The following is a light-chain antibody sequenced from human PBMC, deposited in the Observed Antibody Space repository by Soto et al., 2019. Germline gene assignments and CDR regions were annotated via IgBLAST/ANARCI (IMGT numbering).Light chain of an antibody. J-gene: IGKJ2*01. V-gene: IGKV3-20*01. CDR2: GAS. Sequence: EIVLTQSPGTLSLSPGERATLSCRASQSVSSSYLAWYQHKPGQAPRLLIYGASSRATGIPDRFSGSGSGTDFTLTILRLEPEDLAVYYCQQYGSSPHTFGQGTKREIK. CDR3: QQYGSSPHT. CDR1: QSVSSSY.